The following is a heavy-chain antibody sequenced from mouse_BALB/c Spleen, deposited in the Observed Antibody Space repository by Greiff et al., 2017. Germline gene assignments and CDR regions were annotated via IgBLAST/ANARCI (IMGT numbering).Heavy chain of an antibody. Sequence: DVKLVESGGGLVQPGGSRKLSCAASGFTFSSFGMHWVRQAPEKGLEWVAYISSGSSTIYYADTVKGRFTISRDNPKNTLFLQMTSLRSEDTAMYYCARPRGWYFDVWGAGTTVTVSS. CDR3: ARPRGWYFDV. CDR2: ISSGSSTI. D-gene: IGHD3-3*01. J-gene: IGHJ1*01. V-gene: IGHV5-17*02. CDR1: GFTFSSFG.